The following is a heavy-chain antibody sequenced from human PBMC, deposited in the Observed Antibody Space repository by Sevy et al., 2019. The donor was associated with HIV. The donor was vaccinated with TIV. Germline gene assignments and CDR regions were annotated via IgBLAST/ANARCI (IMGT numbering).Heavy chain of an antibody. CDR3: ARGLITMVRGEPLGNAFDI. CDR2: INHSGSI. Sequence: SETLSLTCAVYGGSFSGYYWSWIRQPPGKGLEWIGEINHSGSINYNPSLKSRVTISVDTSKNQFSLKLSSVTAADTAVYFCARGLITMVRGEPLGNAFDIWGQGTMVTVSS. CDR1: GGSFSGYY. V-gene: IGHV4-34*01. D-gene: IGHD3-10*01. J-gene: IGHJ3*02.